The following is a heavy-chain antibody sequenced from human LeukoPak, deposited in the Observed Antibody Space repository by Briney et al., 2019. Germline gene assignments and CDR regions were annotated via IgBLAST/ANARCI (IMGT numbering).Heavy chain of an antibody. D-gene: IGHD6-13*01. J-gene: IGHJ3*02. Sequence: GGSLRLSCAASGFTFSSYSMNWVRQAPGKGLEWVSSISSSSSYIYYADSVKGRFTISRDNSKNTLYLQMNSLRAEDTAVYYCAKVSSSWSNDAFDIWGQGTMVTVSS. CDR1: GFTFSSYS. V-gene: IGHV3-21*04. CDR3: AKVSSSWSNDAFDI. CDR2: ISSSSSYI.